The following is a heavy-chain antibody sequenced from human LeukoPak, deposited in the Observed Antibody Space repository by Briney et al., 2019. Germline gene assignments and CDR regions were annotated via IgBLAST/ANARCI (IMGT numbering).Heavy chain of an antibody. CDR3: ARGPVFLAIDWYFDL. V-gene: IGHV1-69*13. CDR1: GGTLSSYV. CDR2: IIPIFGTA. Sequence: ASVKVSCKASGGTLSSYVISWVRQAPGQGLEWMGGIIPIFGTANYAQKFQGRVTITADESTSTAYMELSSLRSEDTAVYYCARGPVFLAIDWYFDLWGRGTLVTVSS. D-gene: IGHD3-3*01. J-gene: IGHJ2*01.